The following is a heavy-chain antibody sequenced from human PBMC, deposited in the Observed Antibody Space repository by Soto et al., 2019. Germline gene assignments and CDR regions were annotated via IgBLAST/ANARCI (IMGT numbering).Heavy chain of an antibody. CDR1: GGSISSGGYS. CDR3: AAGGGLPRYY. D-gene: IGHD5-12*01. Sequence: QLQLQESGSGLVKPSQTLSLTCAVSGGSISSGGYSWSWIRQPPGKGLEWIGYIYHSGSTYYHPSLKSRVPISVDRSKNQFSLKLSSVTAADTAVYSCAAGGGLPRYYWGQGTLVTVSS. V-gene: IGHV4-30-2*01. CDR2: IYHSGST. J-gene: IGHJ4*02.